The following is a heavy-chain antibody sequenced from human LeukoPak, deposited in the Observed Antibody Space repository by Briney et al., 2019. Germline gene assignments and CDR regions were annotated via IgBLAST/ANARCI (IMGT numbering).Heavy chain of an antibody. CDR3: VKDDRYFYGSGSPS. CDR1: GFTFSSYA. V-gene: IGHV3-64D*09. J-gene: IGHJ5*02. CDR2: ISSNGGST. Sequence: GGSLRLSCSASGFTFSSYAMHWVRQAPGKGLEFVSTISSNGGSTYHADSVKGRFTISRDNSKNTLYLQVSSLRAEDTALYYCVKDDRYFYGSGSPSWGQGTLVTVSS. D-gene: IGHD3-10*01.